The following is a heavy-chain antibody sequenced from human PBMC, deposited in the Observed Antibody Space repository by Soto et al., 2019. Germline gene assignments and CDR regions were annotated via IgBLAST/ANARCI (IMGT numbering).Heavy chain of an antibody. J-gene: IGHJ3*02. CDR3: AKDDCSGGSCYPDAFDI. V-gene: IGHV3-23*01. CDR1: GFTFSSYA. D-gene: IGHD2-15*01. Sequence: PGGSLRLSCAASGFTFSSYAMGWVRQAPGKGLEWVSGISGGGGSTYYADSVKGRFTISRDNSKNTLYLQMNSLRAEDTAVYFCAKDDCSGGSCYPDAFDIWGQGTMVTVSS. CDR2: ISGGGGST.